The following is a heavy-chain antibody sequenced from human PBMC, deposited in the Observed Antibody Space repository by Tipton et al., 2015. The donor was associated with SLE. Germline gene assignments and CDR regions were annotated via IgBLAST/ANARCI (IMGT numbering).Heavy chain of an antibody. D-gene: IGHD3-3*01. V-gene: IGHV1-69*06. J-gene: IGHJ6*03. CDR3: ARGRNYDFWSGLNYYYYYMDV. Sequence: QLVQSGAEVKKPGSSVKVSCKASGGTFSSYAISWVRQAPGQGLEWMGGIIPIFGTANYAQKFQGRVTITADKSTSTAYMELSSLRSEDTAVYYCARGRNYDFWSGLNYYYYYMDVWGKGTTVTVSS. CDR1: GGTFSSYA. CDR2: IIPIFGTA.